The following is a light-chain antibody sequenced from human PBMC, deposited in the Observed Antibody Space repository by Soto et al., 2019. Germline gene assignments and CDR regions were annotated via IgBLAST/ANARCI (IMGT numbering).Light chain of an antibody. CDR1: QSISSW. Sequence: DIQMTQSPSTLSASVGDRVTITCRASQSISSWLAWYQQKPGKAPKLLIYKASSLETGVPSRFSGSESGTEFTLTIINLEPDDFASYYWQQYYSYSFGQGTKLEIK. V-gene: IGKV1-5*03. CDR3: QQYYSYS. J-gene: IGKJ2*01. CDR2: KAS.